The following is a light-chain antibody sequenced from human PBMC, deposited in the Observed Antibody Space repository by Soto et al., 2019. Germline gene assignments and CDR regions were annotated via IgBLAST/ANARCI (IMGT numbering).Light chain of an antibody. CDR1: SSNIGAGYD. CDR2: GNS. Sequence: QSVLTQPPSVSGAPGQRVTIYCTGSSSNIGAGYDVHWYQQLPGTAPKLLIYGNSNRPSGVPDRFSGSKSGTSASLAITVVQSEDGVDYYGQPYDSSLSGSGVFGGGTKLNVL. J-gene: IGLJ2*01. V-gene: IGLV1-40*01. CDR3: QPYDSSLSGSGV.